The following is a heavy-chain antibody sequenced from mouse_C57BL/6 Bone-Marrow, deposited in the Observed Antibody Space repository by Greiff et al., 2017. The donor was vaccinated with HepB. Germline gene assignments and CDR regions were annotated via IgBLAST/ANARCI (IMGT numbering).Heavy chain of an antibody. V-gene: IGHV5-12*01. J-gene: IGHJ3*01. CDR2: ISNGGGST. CDR3: ARRAAQVPFAY. D-gene: IGHD3-2*02. Sequence: EVKLQESGGGLVQPGGSLKLSCAASGFTFSDYYMYWVRQTPEKRLEWVAYISNGGGSTYYPDTVKGRFTISRDNAKNTLYLQMSRLKSEDTAMYYCARRAAQVPFAYWGQGTLVTVSA. CDR1: GFTFSDYY.